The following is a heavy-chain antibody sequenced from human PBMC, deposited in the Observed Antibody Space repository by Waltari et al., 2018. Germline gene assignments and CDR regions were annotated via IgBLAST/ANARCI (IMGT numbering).Heavy chain of an antibody. CDR3: ARDPTGYSSSWYADY. J-gene: IGHJ4*02. CDR1: GFTFSSYA. CDR2: IAYDGSNK. D-gene: IGHD6-13*01. Sequence: QVQLVESGGGVVQPGRSLRLSCAASGFTFSSYAMHWVRQAPGKGLEWVAVIAYDGSNKYYADSGKGRFTISRYNSKNTLYLQMNSLRAEDTAVYYCARDPTGYSSSWYADYWGQGTLVTVSS. V-gene: IGHV3-30-3*01.